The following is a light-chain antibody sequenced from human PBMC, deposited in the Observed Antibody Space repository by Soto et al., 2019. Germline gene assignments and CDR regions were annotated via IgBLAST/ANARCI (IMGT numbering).Light chain of an antibody. CDR1: QSIGTC. CDR2: SAS. Sequence: DIQMTQSPSSLLPFVESGVPITSRASQSIGTCLTWYQQKPGKAPDLLIYSASSLQGGVAPTCSGSGSGTEFTLTIIGLQPEDFATYYCQQGYSTHPITFGHGTRLEIK. J-gene: IGKJ5*01. CDR3: QQGYSTHPIT. V-gene: IGKV1-39*01.